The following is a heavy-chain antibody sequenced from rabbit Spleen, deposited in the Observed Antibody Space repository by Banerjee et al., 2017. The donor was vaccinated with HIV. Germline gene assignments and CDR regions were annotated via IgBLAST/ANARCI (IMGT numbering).Heavy chain of an antibody. V-gene: IGHV1S45*01. CDR1: GFSFSSRYY. CDR3: ARNYVNAFDP. CDR2: IGFGSTGNT. J-gene: IGHJ2*01. D-gene: IGHD1-1*01. Sequence: QEQLEESGGGLVQPEGSLTLTCTASGFSFSSRYYMCWVRQAPGKGLEWIGCIGFGSTGNTYYASWAKGRFTISKTSSTTVTLQMTSLTVADTATYFCARNYVNAFDPWGPGTLVTVS.